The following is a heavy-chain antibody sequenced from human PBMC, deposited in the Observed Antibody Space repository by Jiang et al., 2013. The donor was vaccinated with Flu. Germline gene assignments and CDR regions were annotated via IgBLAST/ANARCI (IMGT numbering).Heavy chain of an antibody. D-gene: IGHD2-8*01. V-gene: IGHV4-34*01. Sequence: LLKPSETLSLTCAVYGESFSGYYWSWIRQAPGKGLEWIGEINHSGSTNYNPSLKSRVTISVDTSKRQLSLKLSSVTAADTAVYYCARGGYCTNGVCKIGMYYFDYWGQGTLVTVSS. CDR3: ARGGYCTNGVCKIGMYYFDY. J-gene: IGHJ4*02. CDR2: INHSGST. CDR1: GESFSGYY.